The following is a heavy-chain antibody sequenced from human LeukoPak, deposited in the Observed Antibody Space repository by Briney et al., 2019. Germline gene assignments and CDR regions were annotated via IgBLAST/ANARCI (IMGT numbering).Heavy chain of an antibody. J-gene: IGHJ5*02. CDR1: GASISDFY. CDR3: ARHPQEFRSDWFDP. D-gene: IGHD3-10*01. CDR2: IFHTGST. Sequence: SETLSLTCTVSGASISDFYWSWIRQSPEKGLGWLGYIFHTGSTNYNPSVKSRVTISMDTSKNQFSLRLNSVTAADTAVYYCARHPQEFRSDWFDPWGQGTLVTVSS. V-gene: IGHV4-59*08.